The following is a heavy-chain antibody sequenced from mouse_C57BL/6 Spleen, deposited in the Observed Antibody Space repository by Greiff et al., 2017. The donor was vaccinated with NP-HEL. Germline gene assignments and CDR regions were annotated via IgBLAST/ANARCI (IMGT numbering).Heavy chain of an antibody. J-gene: IGHJ3*01. CDR3: TRGDYDYPFAY. Sequence: EVQVVESGEGLVKPGGSLKLSCAASGFTFSSYAMSWVRQTPEKRLEWVAYISSGGDYIYYADTVKGRFTISRDNARNTLYLQMSSLKSEDTAMYYCTRGDYDYPFAYWGQGTLVTVSA. V-gene: IGHV5-9-1*02. CDR2: ISSGGDYI. D-gene: IGHD2-4*01. CDR1: GFTFSSYA.